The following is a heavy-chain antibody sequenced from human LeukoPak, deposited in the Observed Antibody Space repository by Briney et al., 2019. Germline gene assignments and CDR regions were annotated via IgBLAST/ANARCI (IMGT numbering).Heavy chain of an antibody. D-gene: IGHD3-10*01. V-gene: IGHV1-18*01. CDR3: ARVPLNTMVRGVTFSP. J-gene: IGHJ5*02. CDR1: GYTFTSYG. Sequence: ASVKVSCKASGYTFTSYGISWVRQAPGQGLEWMGWISAYNGNTNYAQKLQGRVTMTTGTSTSTAYMELRSLRSDDTAVYYCARVPLNTMVRGVTFSPWGQGTLVTVSS. CDR2: ISAYNGNT.